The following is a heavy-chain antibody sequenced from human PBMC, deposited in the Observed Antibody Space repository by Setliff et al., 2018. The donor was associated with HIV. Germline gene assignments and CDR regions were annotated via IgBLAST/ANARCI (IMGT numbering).Heavy chain of an antibody. Sequence: GASVKVSCKASGYTFTNYDISWVRQAPGQGLEWMGWINPNSGGTNYAQKFQGRVTMTRDTSISTAYMELSSLRSDATAVYYCARCMTMTGNWFDPWGQGTLVTVSS. V-gene: IGHV1-2*02. J-gene: IGHJ5*02. CDR2: INPNSGGT. D-gene: IGHD3-22*01. CDR3: ARCMTMTGNWFDP. CDR1: GYTFTNYD.